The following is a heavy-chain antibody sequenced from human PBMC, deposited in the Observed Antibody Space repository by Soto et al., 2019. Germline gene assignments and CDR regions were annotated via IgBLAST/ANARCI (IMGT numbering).Heavy chain of an antibody. CDR3: AKERRGYDILTGYAFDI. Sequence: GGSLRLSCAASGFTFSSYGMHWVRQAPGKGLEWVAVISYDGSNKYYADSVKGRFTISRDNSKNTLYLQMNSLRAEDTAVYYCAKERRGYDILTGYAFDIWGQGTMVTVS. CDR1: GFTFSSYG. D-gene: IGHD3-9*01. V-gene: IGHV3-30*18. CDR2: ISYDGSNK. J-gene: IGHJ3*02.